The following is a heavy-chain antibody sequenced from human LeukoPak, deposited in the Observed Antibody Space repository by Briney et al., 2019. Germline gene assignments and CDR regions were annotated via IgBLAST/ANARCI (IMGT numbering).Heavy chain of an antibody. Sequence: SETLSLTCAVHGGSFSGYYWSWVRQPPGKGLEWIGEINHSGSTNYNPSLKSRVTISVDTSKNQFSLKLSSVTAADTAVYYCARYAITFGGVSKFDYWGQGTLVTVSS. V-gene: IGHV4-34*01. D-gene: IGHD3-16*01. J-gene: IGHJ4*02. CDR3: ARYAITFGGVSKFDY. CDR1: GGSFSGYY. CDR2: INHSGST.